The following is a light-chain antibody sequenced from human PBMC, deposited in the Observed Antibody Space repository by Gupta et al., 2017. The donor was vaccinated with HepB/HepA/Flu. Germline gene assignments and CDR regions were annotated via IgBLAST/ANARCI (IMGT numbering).Light chain of an antibody. J-gene: IGLJ1*01. Sequence: QYVLTQPPSASGTPGQRVTISRSGSSSNIGSNYVYCYQQFPGTAPKLLIYRNNQRPSGVPDRFSGSKSGTSASLAISGLRSDDEADYYCATWDDSLSGYVFGNGTNVTVL. CDR2: RNN. V-gene: IGLV1-47*01. CDR3: ATWDDSLSGYV. CDR1: SSNIGSNY.